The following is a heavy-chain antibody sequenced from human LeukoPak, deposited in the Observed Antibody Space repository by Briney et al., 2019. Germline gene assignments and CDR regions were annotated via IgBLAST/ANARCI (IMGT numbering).Heavy chain of an antibody. CDR2: INPNSGGT. D-gene: IGHD5-18*01. Sequence: ASVKVSCKASGYTFTGYYTHWVRQAPGQGLEWMGWINPNSGGTNYAQKFQGRVTMTRDTSISTAYMELSRLRSDDTAVYYCAREGGYSYVVDYWGQGTLVTVSS. CDR1: GYTFTGYY. J-gene: IGHJ4*02. CDR3: AREGGYSYVVDY. V-gene: IGHV1-2*02.